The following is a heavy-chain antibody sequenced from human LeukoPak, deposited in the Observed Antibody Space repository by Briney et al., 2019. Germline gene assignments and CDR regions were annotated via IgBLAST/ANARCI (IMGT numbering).Heavy chain of an antibody. D-gene: IGHD1-26*01. CDR2: ISETGDRT. V-gene: IGHV3-23*01. J-gene: IGHJ4*02. Sequence: LPGGSLRLSCAASGFPFSSYAMNWVRQAPGKGLEWVSAISETGDRTHYADSVKGRFTVSRDNPKDTLYLQMDSLRAEDTAVYYCAKGGKWDVTPFDYWGQGTLVTVSS. CDR1: GFPFSSYA. CDR3: AKGGKWDVTPFDY.